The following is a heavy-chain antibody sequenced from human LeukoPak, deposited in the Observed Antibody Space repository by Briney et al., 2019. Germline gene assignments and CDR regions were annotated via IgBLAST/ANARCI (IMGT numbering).Heavy chain of an antibody. V-gene: IGHV3-23*01. CDR3: AKDPADGERGNYFDY. CDR2: ISGSGGST. D-gene: IGHD4-17*01. J-gene: IGHJ4*02. CDR1: GFTFSSYA. Sequence: GGSLRLSCAASGFTFSSYAMSWVRQASGKGLEWVSAISGSGGSTYYADSVKGRFTISRDNSKNTLYLQMNSLRAEDTAVYYCAKDPADGERGNYFDYWGQGTLVTVSS.